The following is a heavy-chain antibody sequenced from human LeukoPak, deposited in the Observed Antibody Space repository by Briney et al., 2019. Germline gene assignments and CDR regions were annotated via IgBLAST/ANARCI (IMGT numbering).Heavy chain of an antibody. CDR1: GFTFSSYS. CDR2: IKQDGSEK. J-gene: IGHJ5*02. CDR3: AKERQNWFDP. V-gene: IGHV3-7*01. Sequence: GGSLRLSCAASGFTFSSYSMNWVRQAPGKGLEWVANIKQDGSEKYYVDSVKGRFTISRDNAKNSLYLQMNSLRAEDTAVYYCAKERQNWFDPWGQGTLVTVSS.